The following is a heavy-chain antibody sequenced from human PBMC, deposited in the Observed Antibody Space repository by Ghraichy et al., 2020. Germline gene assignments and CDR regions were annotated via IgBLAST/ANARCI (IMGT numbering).Heavy chain of an antibody. V-gene: IGHV4-59*01. Sequence: SETLSLTCTVSGGSISSYYWSWIRQSPGKGLEWIGYIYYSGSTNYNPSLKSRVTISIATSKNQFSLKLNSVTAADTAVYYCARGEDSSSWWYHFDFWGQGTLVTVSS. CDR1: GGSISSYY. CDR3: ARGEDSSSWWYHFDF. D-gene: IGHD6-13*01. J-gene: IGHJ4*02. CDR2: IYYSGST.